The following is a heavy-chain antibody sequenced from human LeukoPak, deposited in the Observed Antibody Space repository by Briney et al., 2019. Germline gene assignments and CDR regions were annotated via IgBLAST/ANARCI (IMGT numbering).Heavy chain of an antibody. CDR2: ISGSGGST. D-gene: IGHD3-10*01. CDR3: AKGPSGNYYKRLDY. J-gene: IGHJ4*02. CDR1: GFTFSSYA. Sequence: PGGSLRLSCAASGFTFSSYAMSWVRQPQGKGLEGFSAISGSGGSTYYADSVKGRFTISRDNSKNTLYLQMNSLRAEDTAVYYCAKGPSGNYYKRLDYWGQGTLVTVSS. V-gene: IGHV3-23*01.